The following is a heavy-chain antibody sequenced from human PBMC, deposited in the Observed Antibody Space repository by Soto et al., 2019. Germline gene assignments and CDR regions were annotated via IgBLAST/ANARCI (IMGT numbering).Heavy chain of an antibody. CDR2: INPNSGGT. J-gene: IGHJ3*02. Sequence: ASVKVSCKASGYTFTGYYMHWVRQAPGQGLEWMGWINPNSGGTNYAQKFQGWVTMTRDTSISTAYMELSRLRSDDTAVYYCARERGYSYGRGAFDIWGQGTMVTVS. CDR1: GYTFTGYY. D-gene: IGHD5-18*01. V-gene: IGHV1-2*04. CDR3: ARERGYSYGRGAFDI.